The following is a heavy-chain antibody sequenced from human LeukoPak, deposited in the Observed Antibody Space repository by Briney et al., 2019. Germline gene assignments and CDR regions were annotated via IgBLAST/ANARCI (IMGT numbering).Heavy chain of an antibody. CDR1: GFTFSSYA. V-gene: IGHV3-23*01. D-gene: IGHD3-22*01. CDR3: ARGARYYYDSSGYDPYPFDY. J-gene: IGHJ4*02. CDR2: ISGSGGST. Sequence: GGSLRLSCAASGFTFSSYAMSWVRQAPGKGLEWVSAISGSGGSTYYADSVKGRFTISRDNSKNTLYLQMNSLRAEDTAVYYCARGARYYYDSSGYDPYPFDYWGQGTLVTVSS.